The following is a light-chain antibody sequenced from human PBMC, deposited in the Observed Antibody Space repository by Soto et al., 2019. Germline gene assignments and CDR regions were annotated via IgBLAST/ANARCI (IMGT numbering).Light chain of an antibody. CDR3: QQYNNWPPVYT. CDR1: QNVNNK. J-gene: IGKJ2*01. Sequence: EIVMTQSPATLSVSPGERATLSCRASQNVNNKLAWYQQKPGQAPRLIIYDSSSWATGIPARFSGSGSGTEFTLTISSLQSEDFAVYYCQQYNNWPPVYTFGLGTKLEIK. CDR2: DSS. V-gene: IGKV3D-15*01.